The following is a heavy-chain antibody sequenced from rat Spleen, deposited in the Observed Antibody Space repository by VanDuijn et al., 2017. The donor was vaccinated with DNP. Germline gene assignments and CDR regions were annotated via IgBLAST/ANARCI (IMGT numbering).Heavy chain of an antibody. D-gene: IGHD1-6*01. J-gene: IGHJ2*01. CDR1: GFTFSDYA. Sequence: EVQLVESGGGLVQPGRSLKLSCAASGFTFSDYAMAWVRQAPKKGLEWVATISYDGSRIYYGDSVKGRFTISRDNAKSTLYLQMNSLRSEDTATYYCARRAYYGLSFYFDYWGQGVMVTVSS. CDR3: ARRAYYGLSFYFDY. V-gene: IGHV5-17*01. CDR2: ISYDGSRI.